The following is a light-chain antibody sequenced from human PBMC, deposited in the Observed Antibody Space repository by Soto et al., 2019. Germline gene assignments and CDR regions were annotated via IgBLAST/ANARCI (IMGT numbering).Light chain of an antibody. CDR3: QQYGSSPAT. V-gene: IGKV3-11*01. Sequence: EIVLTQSPATLSLSPGERATLSCRASQSVSSYLAWYQQKPGQAPRLLIYDASTRATGLPARFSGRGSGTEFTLTIFSRLSADFAVYYCQQYGSSPATFGRGTKVDIK. J-gene: IGKJ1*01. CDR2: DAS. CDR1: QSVSSY.